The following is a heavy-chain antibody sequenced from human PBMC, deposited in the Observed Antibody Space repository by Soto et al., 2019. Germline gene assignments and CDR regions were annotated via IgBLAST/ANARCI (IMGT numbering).Heavy chain of an antibody. V-gene: IGHV3-30*18. J-gene: IGHJ4*02. CDR1: GFSFSSFA. D-gene: IGHD3-10*01. CDR2: ISYDGSDK. CDR3: AKYLIWFGELHY. Sequence: QVQLVESGGGVVQPGRSLRLSCAASGFSFSSFAMHWVRLAPGKGLEWVAVISYDGSDKYYADSVKGRFTISRDNPKNTLFLQMNSLRTEDTAVYYCAKYLIWFGELHYWGQGTLVTVSS.